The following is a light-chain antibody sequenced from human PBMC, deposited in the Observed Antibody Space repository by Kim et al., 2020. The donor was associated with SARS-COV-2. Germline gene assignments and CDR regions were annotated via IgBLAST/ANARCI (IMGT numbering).Light chain of an antibody. CDR1: SSDVGGFNY. J-gene: IGLJ2*01. V-gene: IGLV2-8*01. CDR3: SSYAGSYNLV. Sequence: GQSVTISCTGTSSDVGGFNYVSWYQQHPGKAPKLMIYEVTKRPSGVPDRFSGSKSGNTASLTVSGLQAEDEAEYYCSSYAGSYNLVFGGGTKLTV. CDR2: EVT.